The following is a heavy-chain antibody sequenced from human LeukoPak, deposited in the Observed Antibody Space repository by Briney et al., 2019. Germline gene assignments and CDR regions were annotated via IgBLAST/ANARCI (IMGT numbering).Heavy chain of an antibody. D-gene: IGHD5-24*01. J-gene: IGHJ4*02. CDR1: GGSIGSYD. Sequence: PSETLSLTCTVSGGSIGSYDWSWIRQPPGKGPEWIGYIYDGGKTYYNPSLKGRVTISVDTSNSQFSLKLRSVTAADTAVYYCARGGPRTDDYNFDYWGQGTLVSVSS. CDR3: ARGGPRTDDYNFDY. CDR2: IYDGGKT. V-gene: IGHV4-59*01.